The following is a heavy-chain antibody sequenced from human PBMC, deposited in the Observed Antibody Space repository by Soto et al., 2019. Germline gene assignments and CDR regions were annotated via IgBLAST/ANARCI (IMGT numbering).Heavy chain of an antibody. V-gene: IGHV1-18*01. CDR2: ISAYNGNT. Sequence: ASVKVSCKASGYTFTSYGISWVRQAPGQGLEWMGWISAYNGNTNYAQKLQGRVTMTTDTSTSTAYMELRSLRSDDTAVYYCARELGELYYYYGMDVWGQGTTVTVSS. D-gene: IGHD3-10*01. CDR1: GYTFTSYG. J-gene: IGHJ6*02. CDR3: ARELGELYYYYGMDV.